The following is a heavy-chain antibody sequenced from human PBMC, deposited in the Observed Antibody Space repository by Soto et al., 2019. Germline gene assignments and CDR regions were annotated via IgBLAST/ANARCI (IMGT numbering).Heavy chain of an antibody. CDR2: ISGGGGST. Sequence: GGSLRLSCAASGFTFSTYAMSWVRQAPGKGLEWVSAISGGGGSTHYADSVKGRFTISRDNSKNTLYLQMNSLRAEETAVYYCAKNYMITVSFYYYGMDVWGQGTTVNVSS. CDR1: GFTFSTYA. D-gene: IGHD4-4*01. V-gene: IGHV3-23*01. CDR3: AKNYMITVSFYYYGMDV. J-gene: IGHJ6*02.